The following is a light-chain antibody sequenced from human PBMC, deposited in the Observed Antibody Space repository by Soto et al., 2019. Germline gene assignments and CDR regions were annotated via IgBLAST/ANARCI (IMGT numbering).Light chain of an antibody. CDR2: EVS. J-gene: IGLJ1*01. Sequence: QSSLTNPASGSGSPRQSITISCTGTSSDVGGYNYVSWYQQQSGKAPNLMIHEVSNRPSGVSSRFSGSKSGNTASLTISGLQAEDEADYYCSSYTSSRAYVFGIGTKVT. CDR3: SSYTSSRAYV. V-gene: IGLV2-14*01. CDR1: SSDVGGYNY.